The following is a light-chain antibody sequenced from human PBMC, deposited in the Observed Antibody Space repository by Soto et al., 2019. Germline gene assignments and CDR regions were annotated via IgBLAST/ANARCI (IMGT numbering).Light chain of an antibody. Sequence: EIVLTQSPGTLSLSPGERATLSCRASQRVSNSYLAWYQQKPGQAPRLLINGASSRATCITDRFSGSGSGTDFTLTIRRLEPEDFAVYYCQQYGSSPPTFGVGTKVAIK. CDR2: GAS. V-gene: IGKV3-20*01. CDR1: QRVSNSY. J-gene: IGKJ4*01. CDR3: QQYGSSPPT.